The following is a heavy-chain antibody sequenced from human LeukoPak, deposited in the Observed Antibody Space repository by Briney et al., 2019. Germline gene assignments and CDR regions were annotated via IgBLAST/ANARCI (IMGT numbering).Heavy chain of an antibody. D-gene: IGHD6-13*01. V-gene: IGHV3-74*01. Sequence: GGSLTLSCATSGFTFSTSWMHWVRQAPGKGLVWVSRISSDGSTTTYADSVKGRFTISRDNAKNTLYLQMNSLRVEDTAVYYCVRVRSSSWYDYWGQGALVTVSS. CDR3: VRVRSSSWYDY. CDR2: ISSDGSTT. J-gene: IGHJ4*02. CDR1: GFTFSTSW.